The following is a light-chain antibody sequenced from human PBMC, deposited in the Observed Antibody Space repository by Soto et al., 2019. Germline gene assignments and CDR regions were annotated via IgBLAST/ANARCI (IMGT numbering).Light chain of an antibody. J-gene: IGKJ1*01. CDR3: QQYHSYWT. V-gene: IGKV3-11*01. Sequence: EIVLTQSPGTLSLSPGERATLSCRASQSISNYLAWYQHKPGQAPRLLISDASERASGVPARFSGSGSGTDFTLTISSLQTDDFSTYYCQQYHSYWTFGQGTKVE. CDR1: QSISNY. CDR2: DAS.